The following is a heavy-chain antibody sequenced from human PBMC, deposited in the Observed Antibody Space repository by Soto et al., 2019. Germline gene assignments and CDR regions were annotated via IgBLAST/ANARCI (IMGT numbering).Heavy chain of an antibody. D-gene: IGHD5-18*01. Sequence: QVQLVQSGAEVKKPGSSVTVSCMASGGTFSSYAISWGRQAPGQGLEWLGGIMPSFGTANYAQKFQGRVPIPADESTSPAYKELSRLRSEDAAVYCGARERGYSYGYYYWGQGTLVTVSS. CDR2: IMPSFGTA. CDR3: ARERGYSYGYYY. V-gene: IGHV1-69*12. CDR1: GGTFSSYA. J-gene: IGHJ4*02.